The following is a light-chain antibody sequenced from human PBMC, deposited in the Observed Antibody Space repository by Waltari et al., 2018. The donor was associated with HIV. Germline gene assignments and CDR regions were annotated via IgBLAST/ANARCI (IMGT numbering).Light chain of an antibody. J-gene: IGLJ2*01. CDR1: SDDIGLYNF. V-gene: IGLV2-14*01. Sequence: QSALTQPASVSGSPGQSITISCTGTSDDIGLYNFVPWYQKHPDKAPQLIIYGNTNRPSGISYRFSGSRSEITASLTISGLQAEDEADYYCNSFATSDTHLFGAGTTLTVL. CDR2: GNT. CDR3: NSFATSDTHL.